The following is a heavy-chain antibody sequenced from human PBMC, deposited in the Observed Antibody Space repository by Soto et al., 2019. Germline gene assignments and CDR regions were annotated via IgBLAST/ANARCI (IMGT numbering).Heavy chain of an antibody. CDR1: GGTFRSYA. V-gene: IGHV1-69*13. D-gene: IGHD1-26*01. CDR2: IIPIFGTA. Sequence: AASVKVSCKASGGTFRSYAISWVRQAPGQGLEWMGGIIPIFGTANYAQKFQGRVTITAGESTSTAYMELSSLRSEDTAVYYCARVYSGSYGYFDYWGQGTLVTVSS. CDR3: ARVYSGSYGYFDY. J-gene: IGHJ4*02.